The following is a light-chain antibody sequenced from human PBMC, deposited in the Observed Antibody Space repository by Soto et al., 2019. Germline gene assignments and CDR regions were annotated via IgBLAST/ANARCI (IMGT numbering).Light chain of an antibody. V-gene: IGLV2-14*01. CDR1: SSDVGGYNY. Sequence: QSALTQPASVSGSPGQSITISCTGTSSDVGGYNYVSWYQQHPGKAPKLMIYEVSNWPSGVSSRFSGSKSGNTASLTISGLQAEDEADYYCTSYTSSSTPYVFGTGTKLTVL. CDR2: EVS. J-gene: IGLJ1*01. CDR3: TSYTSSSTPYV.